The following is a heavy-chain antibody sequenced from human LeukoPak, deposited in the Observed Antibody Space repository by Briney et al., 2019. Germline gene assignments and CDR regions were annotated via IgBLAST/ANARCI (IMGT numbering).Heavy chain of an antibody. J-gene: IGHJ4*02. D-gene: IGHD3-10*01. CDR2: ISGSGGST. Sequence: GGSLRLSCAASGFTFSSYAMSWVRQAPGKGLEWVSAISGSGGSTYYADSVKGRFTISRDNSKNTLYLQMNSLRAEDTAVYYCAKGTTYYYGSGSSHLDYWGQGTLVTVSS. V-gene: IGHV3-23*01. CDR1: GFTFSSYA. CDR3: AKGTTYYYGSGSSHLDY.